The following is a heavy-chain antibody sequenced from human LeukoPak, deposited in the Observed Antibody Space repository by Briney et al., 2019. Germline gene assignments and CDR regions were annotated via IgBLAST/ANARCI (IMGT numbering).Heavy chain of an antibody. J-gene: IGHJ4*02. CDR2: IYSGGNT. D-gene: IGHD6-13*01. CDR3: ARCDSSSWYGIDF. CDR1: GFTVSSNY. Sequence: GGSLRLSCAASGFTVSSNYMGWVRQAPGKGLKWVSVIYSGGNTYYADSVKGRSTISRDNSRNTMDLQMNSLRAEDTAVYYCARCDSSSWYGIDFWGQGTLVTVSS. V-gene: IGHV3-53*01.